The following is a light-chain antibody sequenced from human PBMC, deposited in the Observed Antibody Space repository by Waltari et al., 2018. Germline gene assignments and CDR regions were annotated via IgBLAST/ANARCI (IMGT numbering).Light chain of an antibody. CDR2: DTS. J-gene: IGLJ2*01. CDR1: TGAVTSGHY. Sequence: QAVVTQEPSLTVSPGGPVTLTCGSSTGAVTSGHYPSWFQQKPGPAPTSLIYDTSNKHAWTPARFSVTLLGGKAALTLSGAQPEDEAEYYCLLSYSGARHVVFGGGTKLTVL. V-gene: IGLV7-46*01. CDR3: LLSYSGARHVV.